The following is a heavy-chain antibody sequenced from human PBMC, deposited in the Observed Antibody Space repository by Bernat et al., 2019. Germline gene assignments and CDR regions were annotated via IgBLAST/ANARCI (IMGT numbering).Heavy chain of an antibody. Sequence: QVQLVESGGGVVQPGRSLRLSCAASGFTFSSYAMHWVRQAPGKGLEWVAVISYDGSNKYYADSVKGRFTISRDNSKNTLYLQMNSLRAEDTAVYYCAGDITMVQGRFESWGKGTLVTVSA. J-gene: IGHJ4*02. CDR3: AGDITMVQGRFES. D-gene: IGHD3-10*01. CDR2: ISYDGSNK. CDR1: GFTFSSYA. V-gene: IGHV3-30*07.